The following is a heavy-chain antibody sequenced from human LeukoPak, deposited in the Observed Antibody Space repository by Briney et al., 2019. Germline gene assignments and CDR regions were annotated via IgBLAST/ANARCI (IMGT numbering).Heavy chain of an antibody. D-gene: IGHD5-18*01. CDR2: IVPTFETA. CDR3: NWFDP. CDR1: GGALGSYS. J-gene: IGHJ5*02. V-gene: IGHV1-69*13. Sequence: SVKVSCKTSGGALGSYSISWVRQAPGQGLEWMGGIVPTFETANYAQKFQDRLTITADESTDTVYYCARDRGHCDTARCYINWFDPWGQGTLVTVS.